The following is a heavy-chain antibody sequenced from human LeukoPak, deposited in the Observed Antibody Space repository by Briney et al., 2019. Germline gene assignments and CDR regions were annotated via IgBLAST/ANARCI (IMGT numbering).Heavy chain of an antibody. CDR2: IYYSGST. J-gene: IGHJ4*02. CDR3: ARAFGYSSSWFLDY. D-gene: IGHD6-13*01. V-gene: IGHV4-59*12. CDR1: GGSISNYY. Sequence: PSETLSLTCTVSGGSISNYYWSWIRQPPGKGLEWIGYIYYSGSTNYNPSLKSRVTMSVDTSKNQFSLKLSSVTAADTAVYYCARAFGYSSSWFLDYWGQGTLVTVSS.